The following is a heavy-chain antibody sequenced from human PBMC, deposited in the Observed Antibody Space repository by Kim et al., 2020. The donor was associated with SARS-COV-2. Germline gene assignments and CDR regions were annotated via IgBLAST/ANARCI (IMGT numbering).Heavy chain of an antibody. CDR3: ARDLSGSMVRGVNYYFDY. V-gene: IGHV3-21*04. Sequence: GGSLRLSCAASGFTFSSYSMNWVRQAPGKGLEWVSSISSSSSYIYYADSVKGRFTISRDNAKNSLYLQMNSLRAEDTAVYYCARDLSGSMVRGVNYYFDYWGQGTLVTVSS. CDR1: GFTFSSYS. CDR2: ISSSSSYI. J-gene: IGHJ4*02. D-gene: IGHD3-10*01.